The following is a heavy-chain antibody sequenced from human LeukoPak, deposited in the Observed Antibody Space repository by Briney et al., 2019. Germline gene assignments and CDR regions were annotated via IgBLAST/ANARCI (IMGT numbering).Heavy chain of an antibody. V-gene: IGHV4-34*01. CDR1: GGPLSIYY. D-gene: IGHD4-17*01. CDR2: GHHSGST. CDR3: ARGSQWGDYAGFDP. Sequence: SETLSLTCAVYGGPLSIYYWTGIPRPPGKGLEGIGEGHHSGSTNYNPSLKTRVTISVDTSRSQFSLKLTSVTAADTAVYYCARGSQWGDYAGFDPWGQGTLVTVSS. J-gene: IGHJ5*02.